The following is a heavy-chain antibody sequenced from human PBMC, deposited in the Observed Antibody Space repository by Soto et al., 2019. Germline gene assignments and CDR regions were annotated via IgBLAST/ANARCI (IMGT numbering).Heavy chain of an antibody. Sequence: QVQLVQSRAEVKNPGASVKVSCKASGYSFTRYGIAWARQAPGQGLEWMGWINTYNGNTNYAQNPQGRLTLTTDTYPSTAYMELTSLRSNDTAIYYCAMVDVYVTPSPQDVWGQGTTVIVSS. J-gene: IGHJ6*02. CDR3: AMVDVYVTPSPQDV. V-gene: IGHV1-18*01. CDR2: INTYNGNT. CDR1: GYSFTRYG. D-gene: IGHD3-16*01.